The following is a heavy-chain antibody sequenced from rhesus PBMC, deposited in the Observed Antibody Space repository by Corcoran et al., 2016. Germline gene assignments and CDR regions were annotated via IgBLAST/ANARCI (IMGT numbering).Heavy chain of an antibody. J-gene: IGHJ4*01. CDR2: ISSEGSST. D-gene: IGHD4-29*01. CDR1: GFTFSSYG. Sequence: EVQLVESGGGLVQPGGSLRLSWAASGFTFSSYGMYWARQAPGKGLEWVSCISSEGSSTSYADSVKGRFTISRENAKNSLYLQMNSLRAEDTAVYYCAKDGRKTTLGWGQGVLVTVSS. CDR3: AKDGRKTTLG. V-gene: IGHV3-119*01.